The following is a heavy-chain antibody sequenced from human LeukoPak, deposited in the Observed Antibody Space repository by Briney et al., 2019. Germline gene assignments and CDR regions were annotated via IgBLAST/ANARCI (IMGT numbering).Heavy chain of an antibody. CDR1: GYTFTSYA. CDR2: TNRNTGTP. V-gene: IGHV7-4-1*02. J-gene: IGHJ4*02. Sequence: ASVTVSCKASGYTFTSYAMNWVRQAPGPGLEWMGWTNRNTGTPTYAQGFTRRFVFSSYTSVSTAYLQISSPKAEDTAVYYCARAHSDYFDYWGQGTLVTVFS. CDR3: ARAHSDYFDY.